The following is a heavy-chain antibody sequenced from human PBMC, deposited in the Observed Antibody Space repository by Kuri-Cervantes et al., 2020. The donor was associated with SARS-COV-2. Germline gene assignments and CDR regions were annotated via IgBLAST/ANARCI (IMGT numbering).Heavy chain of an antibody. D-gene: IGHD3-16*01. Sequence: SETLSLTCAVYGGSFIGYYCSWIRQPPGKGLEWIGEINHSGSTNYNPSLKSRVTISVDTSKNQFSLKLSSVTAADTAVYYCATAVREPFGGYWGQGTLVTVSS. CDR3: ATAVREPFGGY. J-gene: IGHJ4*02. CDR1: GGSFIGYY. V-gene: IGHV4-34*01. CDR2: INHSGST.